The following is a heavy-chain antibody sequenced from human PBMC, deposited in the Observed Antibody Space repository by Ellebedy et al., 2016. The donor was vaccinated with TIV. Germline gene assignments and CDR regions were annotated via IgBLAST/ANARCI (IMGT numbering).Heavy chain of an antibody. Sequence: GESLKISCKGSGYSFTSYWISWVRQMPGKGLEWMARIDPSDSYTNYSPSFQGHVTISADKSISTAYLQWSSLKASDTAIYYCARKEVAAAGIGFDYWGQGTLVTVSS. CDR3: ARKEVAAAGIGFDY. J-gene: IGHJ4*02. CDR1: GYSFTSYW. D-gene: IGHD6-13*01. V-gene: IGHV5-10-1*01. CDR2: IDPSDSYT.